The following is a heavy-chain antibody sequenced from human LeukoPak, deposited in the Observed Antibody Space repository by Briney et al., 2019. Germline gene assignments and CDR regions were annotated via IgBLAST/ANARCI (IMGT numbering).Heavy chain of an antibody. V-gene: IGHV3-23*01. Sequence: GGSLRLSRAASGFTFSSYAMTWVRQAPGKGLDWVSAISSSGGNAYYADSVKGRFTISRDNSKNTLYLQMNSLRAEDTAVYYCADYGSGSYCFDYWGQGTLVTVSS. CDR3: ADYGSGSYCFDY. CDR2: ISSSGGNA. J-gene: IGHJ4*02. D-gene: IGHD3-10*01. CDR1: GFTFSSYA.